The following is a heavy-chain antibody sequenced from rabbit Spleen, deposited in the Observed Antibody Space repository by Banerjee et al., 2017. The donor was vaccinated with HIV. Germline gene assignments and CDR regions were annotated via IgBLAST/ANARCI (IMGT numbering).Heavy chain of an antibody. CDR3: ARGSAAMTMLITGYYLNL. D-gene: IGHD2-1*01. CDR1: GVSFSGSSY. J-gene: IGHJ4*01. V-gene: IGHV1S40*01. Sequence: QSLEESGGDLVKPGASLTLTCIASGVSFSGSSYMCWVRQAPGKGLEWIACIDAGGSGFTYFASWAKGRFTISKTSSTTVTLQMTSLTAADTATYFCARGSAAMTMLITGYYLNLWGPGTLVTVS. CDR2: IDAGGSGFT.